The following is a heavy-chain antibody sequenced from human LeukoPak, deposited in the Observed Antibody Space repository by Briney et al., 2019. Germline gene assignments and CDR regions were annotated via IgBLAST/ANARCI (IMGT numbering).Heavy chain of an antibody. J-gene: IGHJ3*02. CDR3: ASRGEVVVVPAARHDAFDI. D-gene: IGHD2-2*01. CDR2: IIPILGIA. CDR1: GGTFSSYA. V-gene: IGHV1-69*04. Sequence: ASVKVSCKASGGTFSSYAISWVRQAPGQGLEWMGRIIPILGIANYAQKFQGRVTITADKSTSTAYMELSSLRSEDTAVYYCASRGEVVVVPAARHDAFDIWGQGTMVTVSS.